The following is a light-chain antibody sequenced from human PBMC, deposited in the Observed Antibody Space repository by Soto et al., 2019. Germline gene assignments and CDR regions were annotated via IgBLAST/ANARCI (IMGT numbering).Light chain of an antibody. CDR3: QQRSNWPPNT. V-gene: IGKV3-11*01. Sequence: VVLTQSPATLSLSPGETASLSCRATHNISSYLAWYQQKLGQPPRLLIFDASNRATGIPARFIGSGSGTDFTLTVSSLEPEDFALYFFQQRSNWPPNTFGQGTKLEMK. CDR1: HNISSY. J-gene: IGKJ2*01. CDR2: DAS.